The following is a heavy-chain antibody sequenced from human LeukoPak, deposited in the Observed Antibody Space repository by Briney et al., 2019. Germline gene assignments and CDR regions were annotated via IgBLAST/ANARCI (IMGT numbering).Heavy chain of an antibody. CDR2: IRSKAYGGTT. J-gene: IGHJ6*03. D-gene: IGHD3-10*01. CDR3: TRSFYGSGSYYYYYYMDV. CDR1: GFTFGDYA. Sequence: GGSLRLSCTASGFTFGDYAMSWVRQAPGKGLEWVGFIRSKAYGGTTEYAASVKGRFTISRDDSKSIAYLQMNSLKTEDTAVYYCTRSFYGSGSYYYYYYMDVWGKGTTVTISS. V-gene: IGHV3-49*04.